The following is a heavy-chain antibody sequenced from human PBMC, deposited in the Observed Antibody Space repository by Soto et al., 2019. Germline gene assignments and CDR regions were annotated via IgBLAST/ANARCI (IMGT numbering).Heavy chain of an antibody. J-gene: IGHJ3*02. CDR3: AKDKSGTTAFDI. CDR2: INERGGST. CDR1: GYTFSTYA. V-gene: IGHV3-23*01. D-gene: IGHD1-1*01. Sequence: GGSLRLSCADSGYTFSTYALSWVRQAPGKGLEWVSAINERGGSTYYADSVKGRFTISRDNSKKTLYLQMNSLRAEDTALYYCAKDKSGTTAFDIWGQGTMVTVSS.